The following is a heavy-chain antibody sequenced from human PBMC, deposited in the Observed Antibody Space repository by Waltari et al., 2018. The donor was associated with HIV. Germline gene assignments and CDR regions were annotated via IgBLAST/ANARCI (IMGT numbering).Heavy chain of an antibody. D-gene: IGHD3-9*01. CDR3: ARDRHYDILTGSYFDY. Sequence: EVQLVESGGGLVQPGGSLRLSWAASGFPLSSYWMSWVRQAPGKGLEWVANIKQDGSEKYYVDSVKGRFTISRDNAKNSLYLQMNSLRAEDTAVYYCARDRHYDILTGSYFDYWGQGTLVTVSS. V-gene: IGHV3-7*01. CDR2: IKQDGSEK. J-gene: IGHJ4*02. CDR1: GFPLSSYW.